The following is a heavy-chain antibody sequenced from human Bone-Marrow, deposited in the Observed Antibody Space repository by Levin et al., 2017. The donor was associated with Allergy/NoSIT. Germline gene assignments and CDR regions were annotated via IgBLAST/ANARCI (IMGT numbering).Heavy chain of an antibody. V-gene: IGHV7-4-1*04. CDR3: ARGARISMVQGPYDTFNI. CDR1: GYTFTDYT. J-gene: IGHJ3*02. D-gene: IGHD3-10*01. CDR2: INTNTENP. Sequence: ASVKVSCKTSGYTFTDYTMNWVRQAPGQGLEWMGWINTNTENPTYAQGFTGRFVFSLDPSASVAYLQISSLKAEDTAVYYCARGARISMVQGPYDTFNIWGQGAMVTVS.